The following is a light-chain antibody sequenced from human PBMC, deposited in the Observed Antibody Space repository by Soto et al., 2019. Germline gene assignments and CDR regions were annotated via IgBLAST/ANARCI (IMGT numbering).Light chain of an antibody. CDR3: QQRSNWPPYT. V-gene: IGKV3-11*01. Sequence: EIVLTQSPATLSLSPGERATLSCMASQRVSSYLAWYQQKPGQAPRLLIYDASNRATAIPARFSGSGSGTDFTLTISSLEPEDFAVYYCQQRSNWPPYTFGQGTKLEIK. CDR1: QRVSSY. CDR2: DAS. J-gene: IGKJ2*01.